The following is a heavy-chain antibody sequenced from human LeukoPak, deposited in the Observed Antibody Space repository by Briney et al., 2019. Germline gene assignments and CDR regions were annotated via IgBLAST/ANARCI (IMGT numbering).Heavy chain of an antibody. CDR1: GGSINDYY. CDR2: IDPSGST. Sequence: PSETLSLTCTVSGGSINDYYWTWIRQPAGKGLEWIGQIDPSGSTKYKPSLESRVTVSVDTSKNQFSLQLTSMTVADTGVYYCARRASSTAWSFDYWGREPWLPSPQ. J-gene: IGHJ4*02. V-gene: IGHV4-4*07. CDR3: ARRASSTAWSFDY. D-gene: IGHD2-2*01.